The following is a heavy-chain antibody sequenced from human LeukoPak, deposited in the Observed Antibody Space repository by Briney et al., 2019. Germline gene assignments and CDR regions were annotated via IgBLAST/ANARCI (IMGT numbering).Heavy chain of an antibody. J-gene: IGHJ6*03. D-gene: IGHD3-9*01. CDR1: GDSIRSSY. CDR2: ISTSGNT. Sequence: SETLSLTCTVSGDSIRSSYWSWLRQSPGKGLEWLGYISTSGNTNYNPSLKSRVSISIDTSKNQFSLKLSSVTAADTAVYYCARLRNFEENYYYMDVWAKGTTVTVSS. V-gene: IGHV4-4*09. CDR3: ARLRNFEENYYYMDV.